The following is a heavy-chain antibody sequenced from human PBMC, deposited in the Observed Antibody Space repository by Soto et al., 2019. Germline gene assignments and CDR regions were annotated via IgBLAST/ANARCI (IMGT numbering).Heavy chain of an antibody. CDR2: IYYSGST. J-gene: IGHJ5*02. Sequence: PSETLSLTCTVSGGSVSSGSYYWSWIRQPPGKGLEWIGYIYYSGSTNYNPSLKSRVTISVDTSKNQFSLKLSSVTAADTAVYYCARDATNWFDPWGQGTLVTVSS. CDR3: ARDATNWFDP. CDR1: GGSVSSGSYY. D-gene: IGHD2-15*01. V-gene: IGHV4-61*01.